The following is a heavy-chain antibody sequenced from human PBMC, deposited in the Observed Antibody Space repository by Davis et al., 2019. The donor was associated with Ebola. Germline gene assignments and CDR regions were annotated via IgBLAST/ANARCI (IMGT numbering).Heavy chain of an antibody. Sequence: SGPTLVTPTQTLTLTCTFSGFSLSTSGVGVGWIRQPPGKALEWLALIYWDDDQYYRPSLKSSLTITKYTSKNQVVLTMTTMDPVDTGTYYCAHRIMVTTFADAFDIWGQGTLVTVSS. J-gene: IGHJ3*02. CDR3: AHRIMVTTFADAFDI. D-gene: IGHD4-17*01. CDR1: GFSLSTSGVG. V-gene: IGHV2-5*02. CDR2: IYWDDDQ.